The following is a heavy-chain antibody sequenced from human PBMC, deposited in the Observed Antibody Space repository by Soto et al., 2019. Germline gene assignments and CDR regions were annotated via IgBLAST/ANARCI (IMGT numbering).Heavy chain of an antibody. D-gene: IGHD3-9*01. CDR2: IDADGRRT. Sequence: EVQLVEAGGGLVQPGGSPRLSCAASGFTFSTFWMHWVRQAPGKGLVWVSRIDADGRRTSYADSVKGRFTISRDNAKHTLYLQMNSLRAEDTAVYYCARDSSWTGYSAQFDYWGQGILVTVSS. V-gene: IGHV3-74*01. J-gene: IGHJ4*02. CDR3: ARDSSWTGYSAQFDY. CDR1: GFTFSTFW.